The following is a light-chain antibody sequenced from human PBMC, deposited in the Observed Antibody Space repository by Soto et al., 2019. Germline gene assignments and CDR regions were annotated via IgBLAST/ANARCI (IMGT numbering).Light chain of an antibody. J-gene: IGKJ4*01. CDR1: QSVSNSY. CDR2: GAS. V-gene: IGKV3-20*01. CDR3: QQYGTSPTT. Sequence: EIVLTQSPGTLSLSPGERATLSCRASQSVSNSYLAWYQQRPGQAPRLLIYGASSMATGIPDRFSGGGSGTDFSLTISRLAPEDFAVYYCQQYGTSPTTFGGGTRVEIK.